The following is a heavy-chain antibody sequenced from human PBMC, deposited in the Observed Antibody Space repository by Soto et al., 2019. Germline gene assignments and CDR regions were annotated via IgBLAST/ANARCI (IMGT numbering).Heavy chain of an antibody. CDR2: IYPGDSDT. J-gene: IGHJ6*02. Sequence: GESLKISCKGSGYSFTSYWIGWVRQMPGKGLEWMGIIYPGDSDTRYSPSFQGQVTISADKSISTAYLQWSSLKASDTAMYYCARSVVAATPPPYYYGMDVWGQGTTVTVSS. V-gene: IGHV5-51*01. CDR3: ARSVVAATPPPYYYGMDV. D-gene: IGHD2-15*01. CDR1: GYSFTSYW.